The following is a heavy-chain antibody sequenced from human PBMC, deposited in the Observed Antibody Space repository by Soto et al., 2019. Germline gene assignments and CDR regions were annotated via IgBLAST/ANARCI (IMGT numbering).Heavy chain of an antibody. CDR1: GYIFTNYW. D-gene: IGHD6-19*01. CDR3: ARLSTIAVAGPD. V-gene: IGHV5-10-1*01. Sequence: LKISCKGSGYIFTNYWMTWVREMPGKGLEWMGRIDPSESYTNYSPSFQGHVTISADKSISTAYLQWSRLKASDTAIYYCARLSTIAVAGPDWGQGTLVTVSS. J-gene: IGHJ4*02. CDR2: IDPSESYT.